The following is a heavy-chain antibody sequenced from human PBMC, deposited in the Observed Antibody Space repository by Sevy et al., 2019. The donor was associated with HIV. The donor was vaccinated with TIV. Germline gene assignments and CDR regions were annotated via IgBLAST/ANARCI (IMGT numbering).Heavy chain of an antibody. CDR3: VKVAGSGTYYSGDFDY. Sequence: GGSLRLSCAASGFTFSSYAMSWVRQAPGKGLEWVSGISGRGVSTYYAGSVKGRFTISRDNSQNTLYLQMNSLRAEDTAVYYCVKVAGSGTYYSGDFDYWGQGILVTVSS. V-gene: IGHV3-23*01. D-gene: IGHD3-10*01. J-gene: IGHJ4*02. CDR1: GFTFSSYA. CDR2: ISGRGVST.